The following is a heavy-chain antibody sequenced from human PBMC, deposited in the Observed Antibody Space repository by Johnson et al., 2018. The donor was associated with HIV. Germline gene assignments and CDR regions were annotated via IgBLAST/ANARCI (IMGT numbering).Heavy chain of an antibody. J-gene: IGHJ3*02. CDR2: IRYDGSSK. V-gene: IGHV3-30*02. CDR1: AFNFNTYG. CDR3: ASYSSSDAFDI. D-gene: IGHD6-6*01. Sequence: QVQLVESGGGVVQPGGSLRLSCAASAFNFNTYGMDWVRQAPGKGLEWVAFIRYDGSSKYYADSVKGRFTVSRDSSKNTLYLQMNSLRAEDTAVYYCASYSSSDAFDIWGQGTMVTVSS.